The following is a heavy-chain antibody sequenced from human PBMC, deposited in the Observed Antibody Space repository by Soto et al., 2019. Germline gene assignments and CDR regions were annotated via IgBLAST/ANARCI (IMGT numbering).Heavy chain of an antibody. Sequence: GGSLRLSCAASGFTFSSYAMSWVRQAPGKGLEWVSGISGSGGSTYYADSVKGRFTISRDNSKNTLYLQVNSLRDEDTAVYYCAKGGNLMYYYGSGSLFDYWGQGTLVTVSS. CDR1: GFTFSSYA. D-gene: IGHD3-10*01. V-gene: IGHV3-23*01. CDR2: ISGSGGST. J-gene: IGHJ4*02. CDR3: AKGGNLMYYYGSGSLFDY.